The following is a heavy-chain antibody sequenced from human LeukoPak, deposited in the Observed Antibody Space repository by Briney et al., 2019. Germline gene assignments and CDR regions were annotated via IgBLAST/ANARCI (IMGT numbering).Heavy chain of an antibody. J-gene: IGHJ4*01. D-gene: IGHD6-19*01. Sequence: GGSLRLSCAASGFVLSDYGIHWVRQAPGKGLEWVSLMNWDGGSTYYADSVKGRFTISRDTSKNSLFLQMHSLKAEDTAIYYCAKDLGKVIAAAGTAGFDSWGRGTLVTVSS. CDR3: AKDLGKVIAAAGTAGFDS. CDR1: GFVLSDYG. V-gene: IGHV3-43*02. CDR2: MNWDGGST.